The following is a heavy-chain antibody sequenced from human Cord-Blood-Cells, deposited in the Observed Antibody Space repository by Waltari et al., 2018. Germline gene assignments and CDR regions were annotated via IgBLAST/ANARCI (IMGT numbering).Heavy chain of an antibody. J-gene: IGHJ4*02. Sequence: QLQLQESGPGLVTPSETLSLTCTVSGGSISSSSYYWGWIRQPPGKGLEWIGSIYYSGSTYYNPSLKSRVTISVDTSKNQFSLKLSSVTAADTAVYYCARLRLTGRVDYWGQGTLVTVSS. CDR3: ARLRLTGRVDY. CDR1: GGSISSSSYY. D-gene: IGHD1-20*01. CDR2: IYYSGST. V-gene: IGHV4-39*01.